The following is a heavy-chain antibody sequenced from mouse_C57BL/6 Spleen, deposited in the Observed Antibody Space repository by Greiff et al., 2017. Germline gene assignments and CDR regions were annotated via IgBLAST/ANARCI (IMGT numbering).Heavy chain of an antibody. Sequence: EVQLQQSGPELVKPGASVKISCKASGYTFTDYYMNWVKQSHGKSLEWIGDINPNNGGTSYNQKFKGKATLTVDKSSSTAYMELRSLTSEDSAVYYCARTGGYYGAMDYWGQGTSVTVSS. D-gene: IGHD1-1*01. J-gene: IGHJ4*01. V-gene: IGHV1-26*01. CDR2: INPNNGGT. CDR3: ARTGGYYGAMDY. CDR1: GYTFTDYY.